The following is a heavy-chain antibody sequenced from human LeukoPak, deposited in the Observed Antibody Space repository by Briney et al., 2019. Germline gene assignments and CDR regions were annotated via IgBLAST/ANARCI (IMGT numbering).Heavy chain of an antibody. J-gene: IGHJ4*02. CDR3: AREGYYDSSGYYYKRHLDY. D-gene: IGHD3-22*01. Sequence: SETLFLTCTVSGGSISSYYWSWIRQPAGKGLEWIGRIYTSGSTNYNPSLKSRVTMAVDTSKNQFSLNLSSVTAEDTAVYYCAREGYYDSSGYYYKRHLDYWGQGTLVTVSS. V-gene: IGHV4-4*07. CDR1: GGSISSYY. CDR2: IYTSGST.